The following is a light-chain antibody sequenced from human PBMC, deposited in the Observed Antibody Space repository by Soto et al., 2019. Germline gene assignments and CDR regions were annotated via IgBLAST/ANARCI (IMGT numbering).Light chain of an antibody. CDR3: MQATHRPFT. J-gene: IGKJ3*01. Sequence: DVVMTQSPLSLPVTLGQPASISCRTSQSLVYSDGNTNLIWFQQRPGQSPRRLIYEVSTRDSGVPERFSGSGSGTDFTLTISRVEAEDVGIYYCMQATHRPFTFGPGTKVDIK. CDR2: EVS. V-gene: IGKV2-30*01. CDR1: QSLVYSDGNTN.